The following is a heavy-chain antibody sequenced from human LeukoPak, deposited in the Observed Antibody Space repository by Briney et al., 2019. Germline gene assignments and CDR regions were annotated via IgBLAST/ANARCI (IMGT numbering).Heavy chain of an antibody. Sequence: GGSLRLSCAASGFTFSDYSMTWVRQAPEGLEWVSSIGSSSSYIYYADPVKGRFTISRDNAKNSLYLQMNSLRAEDTAVYYCASGGNYYSSGEYYFDYWGQGALVTVSS. J-gene: IGHJ4*02. CDR2: IGSSSSYI. D-gene: IGHD1-26*01. CDR1: GFTFSDYS. CDR3: ASGGNYYSSGEYYFDY. V-gene: IGHV3-21*01.